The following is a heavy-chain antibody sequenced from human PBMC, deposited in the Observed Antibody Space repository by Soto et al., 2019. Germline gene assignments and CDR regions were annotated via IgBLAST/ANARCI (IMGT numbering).Heavy chain of an antibody. Sequence: SETLSLTCAVYGGSFSGYYWSWIRQPPGKGLEWIGEINHSGSTNYNPSLKSRVTISVDTSKNQFSLKLSSVTAADTAVYYCARVGPGCSSTSCYGVYYYMDVWAKGTTVTVSS. V-gene: IGHV4-34*01. CDR2: INHSGST. D-gene: IGHD2-2*01. J-gene: IGHJ6*03. CDR1: GGSFSGYY. CDR3: ARVGPGCSSTSCYGVYYYMDV.